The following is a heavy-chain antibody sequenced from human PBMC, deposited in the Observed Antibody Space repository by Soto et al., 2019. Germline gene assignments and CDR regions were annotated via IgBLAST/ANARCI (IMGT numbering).Heavy chain of an antibody. V-gene: IGHV3-48*02. J-gene: IGHJ4*02. Sequence: VGSLRLSCAASGFTFSSYSMNWVRQAPGKGLDWVSYISSSKSTIYYADSVKGRFTISRDNANNLLYLQMNSLRDEDTAVYYCARVGSSGWYGEFDYWGQGTLVTVSS. CDR3: ARVGSSGWYGEFDY. CDR2: ISSSKSTI. CDR1: GFTFSSYS. D-gene: IGHD6-19*01.